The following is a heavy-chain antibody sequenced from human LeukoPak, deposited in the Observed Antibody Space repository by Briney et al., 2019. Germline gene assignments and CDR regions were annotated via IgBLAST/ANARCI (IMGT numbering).Heavy chain of an antibody. CDR1: GFTFSSYS. Sequence: GGSLRLSCAASGFTFSSYSMNWVRQAPGKGLVWVSYISSSSTIFYADSVKGRFTISRDNAKNSLYLQMSSLRDEDTAMYYCARDDTNDYWGQGTLVTVSS. J-gene: IGHJ4*02. CDR2: ISSSSTI. V-gene: IGHV3-48*02. D-gene: IGHD3-22*01. CDR3: ARDDTNDY.